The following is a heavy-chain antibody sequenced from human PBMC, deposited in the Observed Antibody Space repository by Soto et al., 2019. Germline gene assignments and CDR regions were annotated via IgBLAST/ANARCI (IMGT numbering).Heavy chain of an antibody. J-gene: IGHJ4*02. V-gene: IGHV3-33*01. CDR3: ARDSGRIAAAGTSPGY. Sequence: GGSLRLSCVASGFTFSSYGMHWVRQAPGKGLEWVAVIWYDGSNKYYADSVKGRFTISRDNSKNTLYLQMNSLRAEDTAVYYCARDSGRIAAAGTSPGYWGQGTLVTVSS. D-gene: IGHD6-13*01. CDR1: GFTFSSYG. CDR2: IWYDGSNK.